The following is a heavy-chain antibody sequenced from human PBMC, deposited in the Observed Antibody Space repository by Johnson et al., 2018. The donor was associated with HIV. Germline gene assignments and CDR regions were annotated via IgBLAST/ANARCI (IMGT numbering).Heavy chain of an antibody. CDR2: ISYDGSDK. CDR3: AKESYYYDSSGYKIRGAFDI. D-gene: IGHD3-22*01. CDR1: GFTLSTYT. J-gene: IGHJ3*02. V-gene: IGHV3-30*04. Sequence: VQLVESGGGMVQPGKSLRLFCAVSGFTLSTYTMHWVRQTPGRGLEWVAVISYDGSDKYYAESVKGRFTISRDNSKNTLYLQMNSLRAEDTAVYYCAKESYYYDSSGYKIRGAFDIWGQGTMVTVSS.